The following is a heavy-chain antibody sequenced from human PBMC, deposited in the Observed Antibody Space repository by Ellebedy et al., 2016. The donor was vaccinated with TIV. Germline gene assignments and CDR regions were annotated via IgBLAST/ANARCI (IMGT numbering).Heavy chain of an antibody. V-gene: IGHV4-39*07. Sequence: MPSETLCLTCTVSGGSISSSSYYWSWIRQPPGKGLEWIGEINHSGSTNYNPSLKSRVTISVDTSKNQFSLKLSSVTAADTAVYYCARRSGPPVYANGYWGQGTLVTVSS. CDR1: GGSISSSSYY. CDR3: ARRSGPPVYANGY. D-gene: IGHD2-8*01. J-gene: IGHJ4*02. CDR2: INHSGST.